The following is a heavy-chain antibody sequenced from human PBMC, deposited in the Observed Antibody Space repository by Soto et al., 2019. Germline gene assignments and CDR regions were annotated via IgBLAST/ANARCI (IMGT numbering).Heavy chain of an antibody. J-gene: IGHJ4*02. CDR1: GYSISSGYY. V-gene: IGHV4-38-2*01. Sequence: SETLSLTCGVSGYSISSGYYWGWIRQPPGKGLEWIGSVYHSGSTYYNPSLKSRVTISVDTSKNQFSLKLSSVTAADTAVYYCARAGRQQWLVQNCFDYWGQGTLVTVSS. CDR3: ARAGRQQWLVQNCFDY. CDR2: VYHSGST. D-gene: IGHD6-19*01.